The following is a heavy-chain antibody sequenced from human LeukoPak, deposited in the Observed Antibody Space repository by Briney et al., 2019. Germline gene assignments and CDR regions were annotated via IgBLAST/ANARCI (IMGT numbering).Heavy chain of an antibody. V-gene: IGHV4-61*02. CDR2: SSTSGST. CDR1: GGSISSCSYY. CDR3: ARGGRTYYYDSSGYYSDF. Sequence: SETLTLTCTASGGSISSCSYYWSWIRQPAGMELDSSGRSSTSGSTNYNPSLKSRVTISVDTSKNQFSLKLSSVTAADTAVYYCARGGRTYYYDSSGYYSDFWGQGTLVTVSS. J-gene: IGHJ4*02. D-gene: IGHD3-22*01.